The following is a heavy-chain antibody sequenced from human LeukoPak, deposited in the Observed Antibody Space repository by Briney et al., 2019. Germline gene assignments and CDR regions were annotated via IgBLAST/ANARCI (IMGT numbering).Heavy chain of an antibody. CDR2: IKHDGSER. D-gene: IGHD2-21*01. V-gene: IGHV3-7*01. Sequence: PGGSLRLSCAASGFTFRSYWMSWVRQAPGKGLEWVANIKHDGSERYYVDSVKGRFTISRDNAKNSLFLQMISLRVGDTAVYYCVRYDRYGGPDYWGQGTLVTVSS. CDR3: VRYDRYGGPDY. J-gene: IGHJ4*02. CDR1: GFTFRSYW.